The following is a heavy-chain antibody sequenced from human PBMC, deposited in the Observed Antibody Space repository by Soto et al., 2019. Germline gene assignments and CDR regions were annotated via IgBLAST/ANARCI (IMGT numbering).Heavy chain of an antibody. J-gene: IGHJ4*02. CDR3: ARGGLLTDS. D-gene: IGHD6-19*01. Sequence: SETLSLTCTVSGGSISSGGYSWSWIRQPPGKGLEWIGYISHSGSTYYNPSLESRVTISVDRSKNQFSLKLSSVTAADTAVYYCARGGLLTDSWGQGTLVTVSS. CDR1: GGSISSGGYS. CDR2: ISHSGST. V-gene: IGHV4-30-2*01.